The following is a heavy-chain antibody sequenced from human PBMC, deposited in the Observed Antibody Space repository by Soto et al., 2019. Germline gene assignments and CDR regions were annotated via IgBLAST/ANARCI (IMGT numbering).Heavy chain of an antibody. D-gene: IGHD3-16*01. CDR1: GGTLSSYS. J-gene: IGHJ6*02. Sequence: SVEGCCKGSGGTLSSYSFSRVRQAPGQGLEWMGGIIPIGGTANYAQKFQGRVTITADKSTSTAYMELSSLRSEDTAVYYCATGGGYYYYGMDVRGQGTTVT. V-gene: IGHV1-69*06. CDR2: IIPIGGTA. CDR3: ATGGGYYYYGMDV.